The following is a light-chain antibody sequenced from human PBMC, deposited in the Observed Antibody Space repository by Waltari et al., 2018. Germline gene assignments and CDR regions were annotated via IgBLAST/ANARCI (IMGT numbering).Light chain of an antibody. J-gene: IGKJ1*01. CDR1: QGISSY. CDR2: ATS. V-gene: IGKV1-8*01. Sequence: AIRITQSPSSLSASTGDRVPIPCRASQGISSYLAWYQQKPGKAPTVLIYATSTLQSGVPSRFSGSGSGTDFTLTISCLQSEDFAIYYCQQYYSNPATFGQGTKVEIK. CDR3: QQYYSNPAT.